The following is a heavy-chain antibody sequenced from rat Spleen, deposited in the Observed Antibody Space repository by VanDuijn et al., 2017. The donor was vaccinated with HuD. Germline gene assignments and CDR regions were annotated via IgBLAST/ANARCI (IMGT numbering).Heavy chain of an antibody. J-gene: IGHJ3*01. V-gene: IGHV5-29*01. D-gene: IGHD1-1*01. CDR1: GFTFSNYA. CDR2: VSYDGSGT. CDR3: ATGGDFAY. Sequence: EVQLVESGGDLVQPGRSLKLSCAASGFTFSNYAMAWVCQAPTKGLEWVATVSYDGSGTYYRDSVKGRFTVSRDNARGTQYLQMDSLRSEDTATYYCATGGDFAYWGQGTRVTVSS.